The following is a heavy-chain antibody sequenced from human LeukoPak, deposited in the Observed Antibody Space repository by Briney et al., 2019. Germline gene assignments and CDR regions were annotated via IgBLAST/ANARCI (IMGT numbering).Heavy chain of an antibody. CDR3: ARVGPARESPFDP. Sequence: SETLSLTCTVSGGSISSGGSYWSWIRQPPGKGLEWIGYIYHSGSPYYNPSLKSRVTISVDRSKNQFSLKLSSVTAADTAVYYCARVGPARESPFDPWGQGTLVTVSS. D-gene: IGHD2-2*01. J-gene: IGHJ5*02. CDR1: GGSISSGGSY. CDR2: IYHSGSP. V-gene: IGHV4-30-2*01.